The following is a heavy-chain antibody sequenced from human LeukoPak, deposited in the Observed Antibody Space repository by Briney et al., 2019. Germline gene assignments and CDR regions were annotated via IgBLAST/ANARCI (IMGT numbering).Heavy chain of an antibody. Sequence: SETLSLTCTVSRGSISSYYWSWIRQPPGKGLEWIGEINHSGSTNYNPSLKSRVTISVDTSKNQFSLKLSSVTAADTAVYYCASGGIAAVAHYWGQGTLVTVSS. V-gene: IGHV4-34*01. CDR1: RGSISSYY. D-gene: IGHD6-13*01. CDR3: ASGGIAAVAHY. J-gene: IGHJ4*02. CDR2: INHSGST.